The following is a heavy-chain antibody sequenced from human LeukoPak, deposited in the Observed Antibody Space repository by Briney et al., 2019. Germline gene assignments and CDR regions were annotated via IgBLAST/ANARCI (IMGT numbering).Heavy chain of an antibody. Sequence: PGGSLRLSCAGSGFGLSGNAMSWVRQAPGKGLEWVSAIEGAVEKTHYADSVKGRFTISRDKSMNTLYLQMNSLRAEDTAIYFCAKDIWRWAFDIWGQGTMVTVSS. CDR2: IEGAVEKT. CDR1: GFGLSGNA. V-gene: IGHV3-23*01. J-gene: IGHJ3*02. CDR3: AKDIWRWAFDI. D-gene: IGHD5-24*01.